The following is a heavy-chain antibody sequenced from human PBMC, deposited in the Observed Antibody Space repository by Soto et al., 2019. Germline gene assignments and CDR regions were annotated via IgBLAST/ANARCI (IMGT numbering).Heavy chain of an antibody. V-gene: IGHV3-23*01. CDR1: GFIFSSYA. CDR3: AKPPSSGSNGY. Sequence: EVPLLESGGGLVQPGGSLRLSCAASGFIFSSYAMSWVRQAPGKGLEWVSAISGSGGSTYYADSVKGLLTISRDNSKNTLDLQMNSLRAEDTAVYYCAKPPSSGSNGYWGQGTLVTVSS. J-gene: IGHJ4*02. CDR2: ISGSGGST. D-gene: IGHD1-26*01.